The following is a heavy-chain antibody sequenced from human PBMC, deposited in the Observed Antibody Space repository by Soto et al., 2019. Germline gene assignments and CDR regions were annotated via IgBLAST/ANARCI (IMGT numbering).Heavy chain of an antibody. D-gene: IGHD6-19*01. V-gene: IGHV3-15*01. CDR2: IKSKTDGGTT. J-gene: IGHJ4*02. Sequence: EVQLVESGGGLVQPGGSLRLSCAASGFTFSSYWMSWVRQAPGKGLEWVGRIKSKTDGGTTDYAAPVKGRFTISRDDSKNTLYLQMNSLKTEDTAVYYCTTTLVPSVAGKIRRFDYWGQGTLVTVSS. CDR1: GFTFSSYW. CDR3: TTTLVPSVAGKIRRFDY.